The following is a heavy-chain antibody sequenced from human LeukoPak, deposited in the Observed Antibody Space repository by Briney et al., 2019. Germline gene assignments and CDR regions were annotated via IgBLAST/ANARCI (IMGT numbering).Heavy chain of an antibody. CDR2: INSDGSST. CDR3: VRYRDYSYGMDV. V-gene: IGHV3-74*01. J-gene: IGHJ6*02. CDR1: GFTFSSYW. Sequence: GGSLRLSCAASGFTFSSYWMHWVRQAPGEGLVWVSRINSDGSSTSYADSVKGRFTISRDNPKNSLYLQMNSLRAEDTALYYCVRYRDYSYGMDVWGPGTTVTVSS. D-gene: IGHD1-26*01.